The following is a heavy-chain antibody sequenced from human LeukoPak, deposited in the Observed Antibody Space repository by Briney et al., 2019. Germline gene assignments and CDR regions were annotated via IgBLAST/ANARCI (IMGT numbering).Heavy chain of an antibody. J-gene: IGHJ4*02. V-gene: IGHV4-34*01. CDR1: GVSFSGYY. CDR2: INHSGST. CDR3: ARGPYILTGYYIDY. Sequence: SETLSLTCAVYGVSFSGYYWSWIRQPPGKGLEWIGEINHSGSTNYNPSLKSRVTISVDTSKNQFSLKLSSVTAADTAVYYCARGPYILTGYYIDYWGQGTLVTVSS. D-gene: IGHD3-9*01.